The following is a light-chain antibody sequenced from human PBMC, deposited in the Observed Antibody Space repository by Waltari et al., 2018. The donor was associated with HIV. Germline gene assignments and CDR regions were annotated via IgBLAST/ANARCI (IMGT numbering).Light chain of an antibody. V-gene: IGLV3-21*02. CDR1: DIGSQS. Sequence: SYVLTQPPSVPVAPGQTARITCGGHDIGSQSVQWYQQKPGQAPVLVVYDDRDRPSGVPDRFSGSKSGTSASLAITGLQAEDEGVYYCQSYDMSLGGVVLFGGGTKLTVL. CDR3: QSYDMSLGGVVL. J-gene: IGLJ2*01. CDR2: DDR.